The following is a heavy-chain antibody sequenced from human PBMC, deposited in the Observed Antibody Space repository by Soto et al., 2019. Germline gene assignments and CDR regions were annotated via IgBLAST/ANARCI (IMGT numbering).Heavy chain of an antibody. D-gene: IGHD6-13*01. CDR1: GFTFDDDA. CDR2: ISWNSGSI. CDR3: AKAPAATLREGEDCFDP. Sequence: EVQLVESGGSLVQPGRSLRLSCAASGFTFDDDAMHWVRQAPWKGLEWVSGISWNSGSIGYADSVKGRFTISRDNAKNSLYLQMNSLRAEDTALYYGAKAPAATLREGEDCFDPWGQGTLVTVSS. J-gene: IGHJ5*02. V-gene: IGHV3-9*01.